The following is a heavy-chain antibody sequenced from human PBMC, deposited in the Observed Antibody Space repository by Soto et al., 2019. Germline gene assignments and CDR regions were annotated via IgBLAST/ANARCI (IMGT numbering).Heavy chain of an antibody. CDR3: ARQGYFDPYNWFDP. V-gene: IGHV4-30-4*01. D-gene: IGHD3-9*01. J-gene: IGHJ5*02. CDR1: GGSISSGDYY. Sequence: SETLSLTCTVSGGSISSGDYYWSWIRQPPGKGLEWIGYIYYSGSTYYNPSLKSRVTISVDTSKNQFSLKLSSVTAADTAVYFCARQGYFDPYNWFDPWGQGTLGTVSS. CDR2: IYYSGST.